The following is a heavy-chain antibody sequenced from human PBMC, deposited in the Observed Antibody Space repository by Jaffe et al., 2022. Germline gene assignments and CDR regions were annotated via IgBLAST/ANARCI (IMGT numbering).Heavy chain of an antibody. CDR1: GGSISSSNW. J-gene: IGHJ3*02. Sequence: QVQLQESGPGLVKPSGTLSLTCAVSGGSISSSNWWSWVRQPPGKGLEWIGEIYHSGSTNYNPSLKSRVTISVDKSKNQFSLKLSSVTAADTAVYYCARVQEYYDILTGYYRNRGDAFDIWGQGTMVTVSS. V-gene: IGHV4-4*02. D-gene: IGHD3-9*01. CDR2: IYHSGST. CDR3: ARVQEYYDILTGYYRNRGDAFDI.